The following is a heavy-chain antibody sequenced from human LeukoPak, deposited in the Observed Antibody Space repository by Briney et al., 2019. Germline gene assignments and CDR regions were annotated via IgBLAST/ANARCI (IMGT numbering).Heavy chain of an antibody. CDR1: GFTFSNYA. J-gene: IGHJ4*02. CDR3: AKLGGNVAF. D-gene: IGHD4-23*01. CDR2: ISGSGGST. V-gene: IGHV3-23*01. Sequence: GGSLRLSCAASGFTFSNYAMSWVRQAPGKGLEWVSSISGSGGSTYYVDSVKGRFTISRDNSKNTLHLQMNILRAEDTAAYYCAKLGGNVAFWGQGTLVTVSS.